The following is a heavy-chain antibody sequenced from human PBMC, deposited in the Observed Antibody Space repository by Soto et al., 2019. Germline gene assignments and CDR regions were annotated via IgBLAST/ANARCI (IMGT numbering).Heavy chain of an antibody. D-gene: IGHD6-13*01. CDR1: GFTFSSYA. CDR3: ANSKEQQLVLGMGIFDY. J-gene: IGHJ4*02. Sequence: GGSLRLSCAASGFTFSSYAMSWVRQAPGKGLEWVSAISGSGGSTYYADSVKGRFTISRDNSKNTLYLQMNSLRAEDTAVYYGANSKEQQLVLGMGIFDYWGQGTLVTVSS. V-gene: IGHV3-23*01. CDR2: ISGSGGST.